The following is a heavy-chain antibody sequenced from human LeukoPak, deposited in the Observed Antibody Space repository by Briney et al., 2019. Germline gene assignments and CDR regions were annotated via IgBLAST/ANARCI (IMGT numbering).Heavy chain of an antibody. CDR1: GYTFTSYY. D-gene: IGHD3-22*01. V-gene: IGHV1-46*01. CDR2: INPNGGST. CDR3: ASGGGTYYYDSSGSWFDP. Sequence: ASVKVSCKASGYTFTSYYMHWVRQAPGQGLEWMGIINPNGGSTSYAQKFQGRVTVTRDMSTSTVYMELSSLRSEDTAVYYCASGGGTYYYDSSGSWFDPWGQGTLVTVSS. J-gene: IGHJ5*02.